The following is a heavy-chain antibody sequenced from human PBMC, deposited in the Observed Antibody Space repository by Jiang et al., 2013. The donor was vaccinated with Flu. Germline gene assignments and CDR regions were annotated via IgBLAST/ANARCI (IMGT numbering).Heavy chain of an antibody. V-gene: IGHV4-34*01. Sequence: LLKPSETLSLTCTVYRGSFSNYFWSWIRQTPGKGLEWIGDINHGGRPNYNPSLKSRVTISVDTSKNQFSLKLSSVTAADTAVYYCTSGFDSAWGVSGAWGQGTLVTVSS. J-gene: IGHJ5*02. CDR2: INHGGRP. CDR1: RGSFSNYF. D-gene: IGHD3-16*01. CDR3: TSGFDSAWGVSGA.